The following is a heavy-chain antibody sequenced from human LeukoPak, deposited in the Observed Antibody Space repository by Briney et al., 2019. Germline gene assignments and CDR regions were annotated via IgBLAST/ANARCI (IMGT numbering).Heavy chain of an antibody. D-gene: IGHD2-15*01. Sequence: KPSETLSLTCAVSGGSLGDHYWSWIRQVPGKGLEWIGEINDSGNTNYNPSLEGRVTLSVDPSKKQFSLKMRSVTAADTSIYYCARPYCSRGSCYRDFDYWGQGTLVTVSS. CDR1: GGSLGDHY. CDR3: ARPYCSRGSCYRDFDY. CDR2: INDSGNT. V-gene: IGHV4-34*01. J-gene: IGHJ4*02.